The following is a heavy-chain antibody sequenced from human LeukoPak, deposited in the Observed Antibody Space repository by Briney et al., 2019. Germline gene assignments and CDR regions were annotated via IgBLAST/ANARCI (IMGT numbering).Heavy chain of an antibody. CDR2: IYTSGST. D-gene: IGHD4-17*01. J-gene: IGHJ4*02. V-gene: IGHV4-4*07. Sequence: SETLSLTCTVSGGSISSYYWSWIRQPAGKGLEWIGRIYTSGSTNYNPSLKSRVTMSVDTSKNQFSLKLSSVTAADTAVYYCARGGDYGDYRWYFDYWGQGTLVTVSS. CDR1: GGSISSYY. CDR3: ARGGDYGDYRWYFDY.